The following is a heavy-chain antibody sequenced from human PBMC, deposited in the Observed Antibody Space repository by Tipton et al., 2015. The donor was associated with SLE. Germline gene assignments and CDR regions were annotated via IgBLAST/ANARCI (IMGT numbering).Heavy chain of an antibody. D-gene: IGHD3-10*01. CDR1: GGSFNGYY. CDR2: ITPSGGT. CDR3: ARRGLAYYYGSGRALDI. J-gene: IGHJ3*02. V-gene: IGHV4-34*01. Sequence: TLSLTCAVYGGSFNGYYWSWIRQPPGKGLEWIGEITPSGGTNCNPSLKSRVTLSVDTSKSQFSLDLTSVTAADTAVYYCARRGLAYYYGSGRALDIWGQGTMVTVSS.